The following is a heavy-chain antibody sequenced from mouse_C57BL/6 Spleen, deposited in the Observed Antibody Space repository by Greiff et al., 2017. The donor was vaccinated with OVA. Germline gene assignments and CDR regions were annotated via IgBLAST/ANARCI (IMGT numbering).Heavy chain of an antibody. CDR1: GYAFSSSW. V-gene: IGHV1-82*01. J-gene: IGHJ2*01. D-gene: IGHD2-5*01. Sequence: VQLQQSGPELVKPGASVKISCKASGYAFSSSWMNWVKQRPGKGLEWIGRIYPGDGDTNYNGKFKGKATLTADKSSSTAYMQLSSLTSEDSAVYFCARGSNYVNFDDWGQGTTLTVAS. CDR3: ARGSNYVNFDD. CDR2: IYPGDGDT.